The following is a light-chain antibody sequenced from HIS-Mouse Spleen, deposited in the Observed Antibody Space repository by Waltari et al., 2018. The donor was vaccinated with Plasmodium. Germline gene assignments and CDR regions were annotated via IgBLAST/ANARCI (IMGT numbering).Light chain of an antibody. CDR1: QGGSSN. CDR2: SAS. Sequence: EIVMTQSPATLSVSPRERATLSCRASQGGSSNLAWYQQKPGQAPRLLIYSASTRATGIPARFSGSGFGTEFTLTISSLQSEDFAVYYCQQYNNWSFTFGPGTKVDIK. V-gene: IGKV3-15*01. J-gene: IGKJ3*01. CDR3: QQYNNWSFT.